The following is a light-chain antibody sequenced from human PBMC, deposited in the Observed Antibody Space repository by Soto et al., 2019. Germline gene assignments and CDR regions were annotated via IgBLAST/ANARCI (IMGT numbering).Light chain of an antibody. V-gene: IGLV2-14*01. CDR2: EVN. J-gene: IGLJ1*01. CDR1: NSDVGGYNY. Sequence: QSALTQPASVSGSPGQSITISCTGTNSDVGGYNYVSWYQHHPGEAPKLMIYEVNNRPSGVSNRFSGSKSGNTASLTISGRRAEDEAGYYCNSYTDNSTLVFGTGTKLTVL. CDR3: NSYTDNSTLV.